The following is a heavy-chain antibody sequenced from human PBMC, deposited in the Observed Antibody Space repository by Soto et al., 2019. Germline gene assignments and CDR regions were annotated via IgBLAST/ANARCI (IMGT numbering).Heavy chain of an antibody. J-gene: IGHJ4*02. Sequence: PGGSLRLSCAASGFTFSSYSMNWVRQALGKGLEWVSSITGRGESSYYAESVKGRFTISRDNSRNTLYPQMNSLRADDTAIYYCAARDGRWLTYCSDSWGPGALVTV. CDR2: ITGRGESS. V-gene: IGHV3-23*01. CDR1: GFTFSSYS. CDR3: AARDGRWLTYCSDS. D-gene: IGHD2-15*01.